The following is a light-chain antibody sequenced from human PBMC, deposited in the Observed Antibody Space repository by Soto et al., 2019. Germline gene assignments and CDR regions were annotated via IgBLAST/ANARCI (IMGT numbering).Light chain of an antibody. Sequence: DVQMTQSPSTLSASVGDRVTITCRASQNIDNWLAWYQQKLGKAPKLLIYKASNLETGVPSRFSGSGSGTEFSLTISNLEPDDFATYHCQQYYRNSQASFGQGTKVEI. V-gene: IGKV1-5*03. CDR1: QNIDNW. J-gene: IGKJ1*01. CDR3: QQYYRNSQAS. CDR2: KAS.